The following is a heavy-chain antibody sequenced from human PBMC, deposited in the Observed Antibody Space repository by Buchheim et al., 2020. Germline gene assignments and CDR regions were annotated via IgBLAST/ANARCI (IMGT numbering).Heavy chain of an antibody. CDR3: ASGLTGYLFDY. CDR2: FGKSGNT. D-gene: IGHD3-9*01. J-gene: IGHJ4*02. Sequence: EVQLLESGGGLVQPGGSLRLSCAASGFTSNTHATMRWVRQAPGKGLEWVSTFGKSGNTYYAASVKGRVTISRDSSKNTVYLQMSSLRADDTAVYYCASGLTGYLFDYWGQGTL. V-gene: IGHV3-23*01. CDR1: GFTSNTHA.